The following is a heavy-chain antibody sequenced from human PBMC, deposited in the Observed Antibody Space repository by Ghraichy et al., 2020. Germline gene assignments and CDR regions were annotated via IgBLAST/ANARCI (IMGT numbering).Heavy chain of an antibody. V-gene: IGHV1-8*01. Sequence: ASVKVSCKASGYTFTSYDINWVRQATGQGLEWMGWMNPNSGNTGYAQKFQGRVTMTRNTSISTAYMELSSLRSEDTAVYYCARNMVRIAARRDPSNWFDPWGQGTLVTVSS. J-gene: IGHJ5*02. CDR1: GYTFTSYD. D-gene: IGHD6-6*01. CDR3: ARNMVRIAARRDPSNWFDP. CDR2: MNPNSGNT.